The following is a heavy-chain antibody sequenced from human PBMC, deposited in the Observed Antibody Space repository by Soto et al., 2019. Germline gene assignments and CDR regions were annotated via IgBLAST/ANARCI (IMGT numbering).Heavy chain of an antibody. Sequence: QVHLQESGPGLVKPSETLSLTCTVSGGSISSYDWGWIRQPPGKGLEWIGHIYSSGSTTYNPPLKSRVTSSVDTSKNQFSLKLSSVTSADKAVYYCAGGGCSGGNCYWGYFDYWGQGTLVTVSS. CDR1: GGSISSYD. V-gene: IGHV4-59*01. D-gene: IGHD2-15*01. CDR2: IYSSGST. CDR3: AGGGCSGGNCYWGYFDY. J-gene: IGHJ4*02.